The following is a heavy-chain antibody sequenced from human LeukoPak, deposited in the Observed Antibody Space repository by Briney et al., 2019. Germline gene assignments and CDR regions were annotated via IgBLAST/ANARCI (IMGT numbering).Heavy chain of an antibody. CDR2: INHSGST. CDR1: GGSFSGYY. J-gene: IGHJ4*02. V-gene: IGHV4-34*01. D-gene: IGHD3-3*01. Sequence: SETLSLTCAVYGGSFSGYYWSWIRQPPGKGLEWIGEINHSGSTNYNPSLKSRVTISVDTSKNQFSLKLSSVTAADTAVYYCARGPHSSYYDFWSGYLDSGGQGTLVTVP. CDR3: ARGPHSSYYDFWSGYLDS.